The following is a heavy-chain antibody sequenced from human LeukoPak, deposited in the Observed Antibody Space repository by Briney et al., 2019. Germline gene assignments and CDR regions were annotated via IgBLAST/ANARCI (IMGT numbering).Heavy chain of an antibody. J-gene: IGHJ4*02. Sequence: PGGSLRLSCAASGFTFSSYNMNWVRQAPGKGLEWVSSFSSVSTYIYYADSVKGRFTISRDNAKNSLYLQMNSLRAEDTAVYYCTREQLFDYWGQGTLVTVSS. D-gene: IGHD6-13*01. CDR3: TREQLFDY. CDR2: FSSVSTYI. CDR1: GFTFSSYN. V-gene: IGHV3-21*01.